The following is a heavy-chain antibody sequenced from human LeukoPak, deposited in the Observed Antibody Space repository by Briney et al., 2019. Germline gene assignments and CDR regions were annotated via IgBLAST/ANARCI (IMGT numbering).Heavy chain of an antibody. CDR3: AEIESSGSAYGMDV. CDR2: ISGSGGST. CDR1: GFTFSSYA. J-gene: IGHJ6*02. D-gene: IGHD6-19*01. Sequence: GGSLRLSCAASGFTFSSYAMSWVSQAPGKGLEWVSAISGSGGSTYYADSVKGRFTISRDNSKNTLYLQMNSLRAENTAVYYCAEIESSGSAYGMDVWGQGTTVTVSS. V-gene: IGHV3-23*01.